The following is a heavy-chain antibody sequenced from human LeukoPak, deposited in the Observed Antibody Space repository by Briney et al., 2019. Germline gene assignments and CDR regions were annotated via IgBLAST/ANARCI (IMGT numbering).Heavy chain of an antibody. CDR1: GYTFTCYY. CDR3: AREAEDSSGPSYYFDY. D-gene: IGHD6-19*01. CDR2: INPNSGGT. Sequence: ASVKVSCKASGYTFTCYYMHWVRQAPGQGHEWRGWINPNSGGTNYEQKFQGRVTMTRDTSISTPYMELSSLRSDDTAVYYCAREAEDSSGPSYYFDYWGQGTLVTVSS. V-gene: IGHV1-2*02. J-gene: IGHJ4*02.